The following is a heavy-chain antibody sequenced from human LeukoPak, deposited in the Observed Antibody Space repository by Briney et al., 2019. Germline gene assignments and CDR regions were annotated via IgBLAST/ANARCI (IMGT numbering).Heavy chain of an antibody. CDR3: ASDYGDSPSYYYGMDV. CDR1: GFTFSSYA. Sequence: GGSLRLSRAASGFTFSSYAMHWVRQAPGKGLEWVTVISYDGSNKYYADSVKGRFTISRDNSKNTLYLQMNSLRAEDTAVYYCASDYGDSPSYYYGMDVWGKGTTVTVSS. CDR2: ISYDGSNK. J-gene: IGHJ6*04. D-gene: IGHD4-17*01. V-gene: IGHV3-30*04.